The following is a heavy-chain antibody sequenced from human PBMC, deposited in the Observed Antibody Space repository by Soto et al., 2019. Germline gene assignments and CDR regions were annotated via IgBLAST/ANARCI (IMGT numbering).Heavy chain of an antibody. CDR3: ARVGSSGWYDAFDI. Sequence: GGSLRLSCAASGFTFSNAWMSWVRQAPGKGLEWVAVISYDGSNKYYADSVKGRFTISRDNSKNTLYLQMNSLRAEDTAVYYCARVGSSGWYDAFDIWGQGTMVTVSS. CDR1: GFTFSNAW. D-gene: IGHD6-19*01. J-gene: IGHJ3*02. V-gene: IGHV3-30*03. CDR2: ISYDGSNK.